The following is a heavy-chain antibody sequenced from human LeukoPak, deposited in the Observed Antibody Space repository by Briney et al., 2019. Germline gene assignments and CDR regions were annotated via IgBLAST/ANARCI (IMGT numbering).Heavy chain of an antibody. Sequence: SETLSLTCTVSGGSISSSNYYWGWIRQPPVKGLEWIGSIYYSGSTYYNPSLKSRVTISVDTSKNQFSLKLSSVTAADTAVYYCSRVGDYALKDWGQGTLVTVSS. J-gene: IGHJ4*02. CDR3: SRVGDYALKD. CDR1: GGSISSSNYY. CDR2: IYYSGST. D-gene: IGHD3-16*01. V-gene: IGHV4-39*07.